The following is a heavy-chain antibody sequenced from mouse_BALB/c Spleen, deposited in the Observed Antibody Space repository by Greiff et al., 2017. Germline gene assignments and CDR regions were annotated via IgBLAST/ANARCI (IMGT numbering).Heavy chain of an antibody. J-gene: IGHJ3*01. CDR1: GFTFSSYG. CDR3: ARQSRGAYDYGAWFAY. Sequence: DVMLVESGGDLVKPGGSLKLSCAASGFTFSSYGMSWVRQTPDKRLEWVATISSGGSYTYYPDSVKGRFTISRDNAKNTLYLQMSSLKSEDTAMYYCARQSRGAYDYGAWFAYWGQGTLVTVSA. V-gene: IGHV5-6*02. D-gene: IGHD2-4*01. CDR2: ISSGGSYT.